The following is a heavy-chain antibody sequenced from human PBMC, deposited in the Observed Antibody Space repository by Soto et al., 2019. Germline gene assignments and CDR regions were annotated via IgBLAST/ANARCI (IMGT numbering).Heavy chain of an antibody. J-gene: IGHJ3*02. CDR1: GFTFSSYA. CDR3: ARDPNYMISSGYYSVYAFDI. V-gene: IGHV3-30-3*01. D-gene: IGHD3-22*01. CDR2: ISYDGSNK. Sequence: PGGSLRLSCAASGFTFSSYAMHWVRQAPGKGLEWVAVISYDGSNKYYADSVKGRFTISRDNSKNTLYLQMNSLRAEDTAVYYCARDPNYMISSGYYSVYAFDIWGQGTMVTVSS.